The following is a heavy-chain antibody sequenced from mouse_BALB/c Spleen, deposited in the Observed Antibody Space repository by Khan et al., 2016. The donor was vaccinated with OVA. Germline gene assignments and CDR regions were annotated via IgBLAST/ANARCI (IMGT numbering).Heavy chain of an antibody. CDR1: GYTFTSYW. Sequence: QVQLQQPGAELVKPGASVKLSCKASGYTFTSYWMHWVKQRPGQGLEWIGEINPSNGRTNYNEKFKSKATLTVDKSSSKAYMQLSSPTSADSAVYYFARVITRDYWGQGTTLTGSS. D-gene: IGHD6-1*01. CDR2: INPSNGRT. CDR3: ARVITRDY. J-gene: IGHJ2*01. V-gene: IGHV1S81*02.